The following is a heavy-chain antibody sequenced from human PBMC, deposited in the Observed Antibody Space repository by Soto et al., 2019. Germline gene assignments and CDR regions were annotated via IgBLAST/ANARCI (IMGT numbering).Heavy chain of an antibody. Sequence: ASVKVSCKASGGTFSSYTISWVRQAPGQGLEWMGRIIPILGIANYAQKFQGRVTITADKSTSTAYMELSSLRSEDTAVYYCARERVYGDYDPNAFDIWGQGTMVTVSS. CDR3: ARERVYGDYDPNAFDI. CDR2: IIPILGIA. V-gene: IGHV1-69*04. J-gene: IGHJ3*02. D-gene: IGHD4-17*01. CDR1: GGTFSSYT.